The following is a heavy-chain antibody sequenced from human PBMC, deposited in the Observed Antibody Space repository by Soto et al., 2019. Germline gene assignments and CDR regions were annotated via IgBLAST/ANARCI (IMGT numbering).Heavy chain of an antibody. CDR3: AKDGGHCSGGSCPQGH. J-gene: IGHJ4*02. D-gene: IGHD2-15*01. CDR2: IDPISGGT. V-gene: IGHV1-2*02. Sequence: ASVKVSCKTSGYTFTGHHIHWVRQAPGQGLEWMGWIDPISGGTKYREKFQGRVSITRDKSSSTAYMELSSLTSDDSAVYYCAKDGGHCSGGSCPQGHWGQGTLVTVSS. CDR1: GYTFTGHH.